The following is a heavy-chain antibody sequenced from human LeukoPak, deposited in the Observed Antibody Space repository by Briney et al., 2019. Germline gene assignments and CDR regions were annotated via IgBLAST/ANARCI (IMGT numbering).Heavy chain of an antibody. CDR1: GYTFTGYY. D-gene: IGHD3-9*01. J-gene: IGHJ4*02. CDR3: ARGSDVLRYFDWLYYFDY. V-gene: IGHV1-18*04. Sequence: ASVKVSCKASGYTFTGYYMHWVRQAPGQGLEWMGWISAYNGNTHYAQEVQGRVTMTTDTSTSTAYMDLRSLKSDDTAVYYCARGSDVLRYFDWLYYFDYWGQGTLVTVSS. CDR2: ISAYNGNT.